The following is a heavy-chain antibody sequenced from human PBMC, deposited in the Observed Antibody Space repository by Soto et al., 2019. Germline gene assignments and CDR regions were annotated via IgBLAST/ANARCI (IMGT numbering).Heavy chain of an antibody. D-gene: IGHD2-2*01. V-gene: IGHV1-18*01. J-gene: IGHJ4*02. CDR3: ARITAVVPAAAPLDY. Sequence: QVQLVQSGAEVKKPGASVRVSCKASGYTFTSYGISWVRQAPGQGLEWMGWISAYNGNTNYAQKLQGRVTMTTDTSTSTAYMELRSLRSDDTAVYYCARITAVVPAAAPLDYWGQGTLVTVSS. CDR2: ISAYNGNT. CDR1: GYTFTSYG.